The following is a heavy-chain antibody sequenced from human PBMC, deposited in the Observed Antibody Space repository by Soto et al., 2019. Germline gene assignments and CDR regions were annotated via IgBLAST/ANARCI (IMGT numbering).Heavy chain of an antibody. J-gene: IGHJ4*02. Sequence: QVQLVESGGGVVQPGRSLRLSCVASGFTFRTSAMHWVRQAPGKGLEWVAVILYDGSNKYYADSVKGRFAISRDNSKNTLYLEMNILTTEDTALYSCARDPGDYWGQGTLVTVSS. D-gene: IGHD7-27*01. V-gene: IGHV3-30*09. CDR1: GFTFRTSA. CDR3: ARDPGDY. CDR2: ILYDGSNK.